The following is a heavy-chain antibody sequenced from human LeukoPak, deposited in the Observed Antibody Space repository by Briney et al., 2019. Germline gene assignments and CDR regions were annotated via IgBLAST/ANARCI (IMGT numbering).Heavy chain of an antibody. CDR2: INHSGST. CDR3: ARGVDYDFWSGYYQRFDY. D-gene: IGHD3-3*01. V-gene: IGHV4-34*01. J-gene: IGHJ4*02. Sequence: PSETLSLTCAVYVGSFSGYYWSWIRQPPGKGLEWIGEINHSGSTDYNPSLKSRVTISVDTSKNQFSLKLSSVTAADTAVYYCARGVDYDFWSGYYQRFDYWGQGTLVTVSS. CDR1: VGSFSGYY.